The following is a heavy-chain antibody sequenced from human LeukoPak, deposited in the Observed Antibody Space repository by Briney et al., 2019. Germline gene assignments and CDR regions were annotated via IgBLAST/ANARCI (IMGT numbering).Heavy chain of an antibody. V-gene: IGHV4-59*01. J-gene: IGHJ4*02. CDR2: IYYSGST. Sequence: SETLSLTCTVSGGSISSYYWSWIRQPPGKGVEWIGYIYYSGSTNYNPSLKSRVTISVDTSKNQFSLKLSSVTAADTAVYYCATVSYQSGYAFDYWGQGTLVTVSS. CDR1: GGSISSYY. CDR3: ATVSYQSGYAFDY. D-gene: IGHD3-22*01.